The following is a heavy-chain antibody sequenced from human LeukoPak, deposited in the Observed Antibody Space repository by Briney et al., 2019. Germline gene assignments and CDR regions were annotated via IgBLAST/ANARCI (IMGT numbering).Heavy chain of an antibody. D-gene: IGHD6-6*01. CDR3: ARHNFARPFDY. CDR1: GGSISSSY. V-gene: IGHV4-59*08. CDR2: IYHSGDT. J-gene: IGHJ4*02. Sequence: SETLSLTCTVSGGSISSSYWSWIRQPPGKGLEWIGYIYHSGDTNSNPSLKSRVTISMDTSKNQFSLKLSSVAAADTAVYYCARHNFARPFDYWGQGTQVTVSS.